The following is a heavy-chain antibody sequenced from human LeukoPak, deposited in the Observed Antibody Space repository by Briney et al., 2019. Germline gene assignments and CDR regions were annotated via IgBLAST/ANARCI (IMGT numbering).Heavy chain of an antibody. D-gene: IGHD3-22*01. V-gene: IGHV3-21*04. Sequence: GGSLRLSCAASGFTLSNAWMNWVRQAPGKGLEWVSSISSSSSYIYYADSVKGRFTISRDNAKNSLYLQMNSLRAEDTALYYCARGIRITMIVVVDYFDYWGQGTLVTVSS. J-gene: IGHJ4*02. CDR2: ISSSSSYI. CDR3: ARGIRITMIVVVDYFDY. CDR1: GFTLSNAW.